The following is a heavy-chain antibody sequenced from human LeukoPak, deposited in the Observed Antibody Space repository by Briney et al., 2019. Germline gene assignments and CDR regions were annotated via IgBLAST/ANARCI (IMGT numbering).Heavy chain of an antibody. Sequence: GASVKVSCKASGYTFTGYYMHWVRQAPGQGLEWMGWINPNSGGTNYAQKFQGRVTMTRDTSISTAYMELSRLRSDDTAVYYCARNLMIVVVGGAFDIWGQGTMVTISS. CDR1: GYTFTGYY. J-gene: IGHJ3*02. V-gene: IGHV1-2*02. CDR3: ARNLMIVVVGGAFDI. CDR2: INPNSGGT. D-gene: IGHD3-22*01.